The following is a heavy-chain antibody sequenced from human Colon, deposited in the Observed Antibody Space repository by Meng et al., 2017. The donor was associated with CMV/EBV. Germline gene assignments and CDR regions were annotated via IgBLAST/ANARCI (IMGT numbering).Heavy chain of an antibody. V-gene: IGHV4-39*07. CDR3: ARGYCPTSSGYSPEGFDS. CDR1: GVSLSRDSNF. Sequence: GSLRLSCAVSGVSLSRDSNFWAWIRQPPGKGLEWVATVYYSGSTFYNPSLKSRATVSKDTSKSQFSLHLTSVTAADTAVYYCARGYCPTSSGYSPEGFDSWGHGAQVTVSS. D-gene: IGHD3-22*01. J-gene: IGHJ4*01. CDR2: VYYSGST.